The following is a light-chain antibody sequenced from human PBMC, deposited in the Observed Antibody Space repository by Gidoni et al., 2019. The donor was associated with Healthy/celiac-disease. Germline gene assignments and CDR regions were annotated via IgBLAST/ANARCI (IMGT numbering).Light chain of an antibody. CDR2: DAS. Sequence: DIQMTHSPSSLSASVGDRVTITCQASQDISNYLNWYKQKPGKAPKLLIYDASNLETGVQSRFSGSGAGTDFTFTISRLKPEDIATYYCQQYDNLRITFGPGTKVDIK. CDR1: QDISNY. J-gene: IGKJ3*01. CDR3: QQYDNLRIT. V-gene: IGKV1-33*01.